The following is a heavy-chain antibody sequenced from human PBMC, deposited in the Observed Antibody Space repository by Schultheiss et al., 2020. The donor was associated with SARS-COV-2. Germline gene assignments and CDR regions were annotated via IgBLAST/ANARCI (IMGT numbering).Heavy chain of an antibody. CDR3: ARDRGLGWFDP. V-gene: IGHV3-74*01. D-gene: IGHD5-12*01. J-gene: IGHJ5*02. Sequence: GGSLRLSCVASGFTFSSYWMHWVRQAPGKGLVWVSRIKSDGRSTSYADSVKGRFTISRDNAKNTLYLQMNSLRAEDTAVYYCARDRGLGWFDPWGQGTLVTVSS. CDR1: GFTFSSYW. CDR2: IKSDGRST.